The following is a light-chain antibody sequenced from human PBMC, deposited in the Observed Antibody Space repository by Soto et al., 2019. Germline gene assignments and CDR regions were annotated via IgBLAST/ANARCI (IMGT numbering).Light chain of an antibody. Sequence: SYELTQPPSVSVAPGKTASITCGGNNIGSKTVHWYQQKPGQAPVLVIYYDSDRPSGIPERFSGSNSGNTATLTISRVEAGDEADYYCQFWDSSSDHRGVFGTGTKLTVL. CDR3: QFWDSSSDHRGV. CDR1: NIGSKT. J-gene: IGLJ1*01. V-gene: IGLV3-21*04. CDR2: YDS.